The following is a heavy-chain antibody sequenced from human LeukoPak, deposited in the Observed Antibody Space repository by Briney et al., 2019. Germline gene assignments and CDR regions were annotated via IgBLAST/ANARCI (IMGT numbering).Heavy chain of an antibody. CDR3: ARGFSSTPNWFDP. CDR1: GFIFSDYW. CDR2: IKQDASAI. D-gene: IGHD2-2*01. Sequence: GGSLRLSCAASGFIFSDYWMNWFRQAPGKGLQWVANIKQDASAIYYMDSVKGRFTISRDNAKNSLYLQINSLRVEDTAVYYCARGFSSTPNWFDPWGKGTLVSVSS. J-gene: IGHJ5*02. V-gene: IGHV3-7*01.